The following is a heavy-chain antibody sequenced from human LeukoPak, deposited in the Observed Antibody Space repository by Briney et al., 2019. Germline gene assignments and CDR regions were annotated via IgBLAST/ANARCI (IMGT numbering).Heavy chain of an antibody. CDR2: ISSTTVI. CDR1: GFRFSGYN. J-gene: IGHJ4*02. D-gene: IGHD4-11*01. V-gene: IGHV3-69-1*01. CDR3: ASEGDGSNSGFAY. Sequence: GGSLILSCAVSGFRFSGYNMNWVRQAPGKGLEWIAYISSTTVIYYADSVEGRFTVSRDNAHDSLYLQMSSLTLDDTAVYFCASEGDGSNSGFAYWGQGTLVTVSS.